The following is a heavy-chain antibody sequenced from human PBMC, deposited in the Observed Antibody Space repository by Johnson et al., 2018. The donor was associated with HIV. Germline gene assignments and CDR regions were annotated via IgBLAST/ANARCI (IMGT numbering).Heavy chain of an antibody. J-gene: IGHJ3*02. D-gene: IGHD6-13*01. CDR3: ARDSSSWSLGAFDI. Sequence: QVHLVESGGGVVQPGRSLRLSCAASGFTFSSYAMHWVRQAPGKGLEWVAVISYDGSNKYYADSVKGRFTISRDNSKNTLYLQMNSLRAEDTAVYYCARDSSSWSLGAFDIWGQGTMVTVSS. CDR2: ISYDGSNK. V-gene: IGHV3-30*04. CDR1: GFTFSSYA.